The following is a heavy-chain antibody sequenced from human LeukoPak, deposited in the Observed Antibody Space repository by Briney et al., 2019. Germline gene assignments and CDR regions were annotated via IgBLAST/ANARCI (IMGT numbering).Heavy chain of an antibody. CDR1: GYTFSGYY. CDR2: INPNSGGT. V-gene: IGHV1-2*02. J-gene: IGHJ1*01. D-gene: IGHD3-3*01. CDR3: ARVNYDFWSGYFLEKYFQH. Sequence: ASVKVSCKASGYTFSGYYLHWVRQAPGQGLEWMGWINPNSGGTNYAQKFQGRVTMTRDTSISTAYMELSRLRSDDTAVYYCARVNYDFWSGYFLEKYFQHWGQGTLVTVSS.